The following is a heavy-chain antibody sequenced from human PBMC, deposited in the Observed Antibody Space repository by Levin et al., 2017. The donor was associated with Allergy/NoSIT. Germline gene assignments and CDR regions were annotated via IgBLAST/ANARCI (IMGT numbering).Heavy chain of an antibody. D-gene: IGHD2-15*01. CDR2: ISSSGSTI. Sequence: PGGSLRLSCAASGFTFSDYYMSWIRQAPGKGLESISYISSSGSTIYYADSIKGRFTISRDNAKNSLYLQMNSLRAEDTAVYYCVRDRRSGGSCYSDYWGQGTLVTVYS. CDR3: VRDRRSGGSCYSDY. V-gene: IGHV3-11*01. CDR1: GFTFSDYY. J-gene: IGHJ4*02.